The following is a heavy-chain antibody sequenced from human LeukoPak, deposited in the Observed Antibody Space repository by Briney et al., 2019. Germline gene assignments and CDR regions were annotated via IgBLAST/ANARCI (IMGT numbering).Heavy chain of an antibody. Sequence: ASVTVSCTASGYAFTGYNMYWGRNGPRQGLGWVGWVNPNNGGTNTAQTSQGRDTITRDTSISTAYMELSRLRSDDTAVYYCARYPRWWELNHAFDIRGQGTMVTVSS. D-gene: IGHD1-26*01. J-gene: IGHJ3*02. CDR3: ARYPRWWELNHAFDI. CDR1: GYAFTGYN. CDR2: VNPNNGGT. V-gene: IGHV1-2*02.